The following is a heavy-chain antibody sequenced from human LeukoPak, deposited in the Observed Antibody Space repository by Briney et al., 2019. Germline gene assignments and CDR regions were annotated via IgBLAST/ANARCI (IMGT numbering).Heavy chain of an antibody. V-gene: IGHV3-23*01. CDR3: APRVYTGSSIPYFDY. Sequence: ETLSLTCAVYGGSFSGYYWSWIRQAPGKGLEWVSSISGSGGSTYYADSVKGRFTISRDNSKNTLYLQMNSLRAEDTAVYYCAPRVYTGSSIPYFDYWGQGTLVAVSS. D-gene: IGHD1-26*01. J-gene: IGHJ4*02. CDR2: ISGSGGST. CDR1: GGSFSGYY.